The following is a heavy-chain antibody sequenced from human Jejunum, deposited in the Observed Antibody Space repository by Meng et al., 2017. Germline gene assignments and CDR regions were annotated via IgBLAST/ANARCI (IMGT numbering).Heavy chain of an antibody. CDR1: GFSISNSAFY. Sequence: SETLSLTCNISGFSISNSAFYWGWIRQPPGKGLEWIGSVYYSGKTYYNPSLKSRVTVSLDKSKNQFFLKLSSVTAADTAMYYCARDRFCGADCYDLWGRGTMVTVSS. D-gene: IGHD2-21*02. J-gene: IGHJ5*02. CDR3: ARDRFCGADCYDL. V-gene: IGHV4-39*07. CDR2: VYYSGKT.